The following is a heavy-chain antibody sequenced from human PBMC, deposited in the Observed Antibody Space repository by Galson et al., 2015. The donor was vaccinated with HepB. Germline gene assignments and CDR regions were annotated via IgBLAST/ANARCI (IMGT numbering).Heavy chain of an antibody. CDR1: GFTFSTSP. D-gene: IGHD4-17*01. CDR3: AAHTADGESTFDF. J-gene: IGHJ4*02. CDR2: ITGSSTYI. Sequence: SLRLSCAASGFTFSTSPMNWVRQAPGKGLEWVASITGSSTYIYYADSLKGRFTISRDNAQNSLYLQLNSLRAEDMAVYYCAAHTADGESTFDFWGQGTLVTVSS. V-gene: IGHV3-21*04.